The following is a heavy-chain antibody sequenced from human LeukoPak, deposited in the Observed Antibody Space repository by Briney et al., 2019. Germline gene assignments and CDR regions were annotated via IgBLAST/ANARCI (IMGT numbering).Heavy chain of an antibody. J-gene: IGHJ3*01. D-gene: IGHD6-6*01. CDR1: GFTFSSYS. Sequence: PGGSLRLSCAASGFTFSSYSMNWVRQAPGKGLEWVSYISSSSTTIYYADSVKGRFTISRDNAKNSLYLHMNSLRAEDTAVYYCARDSSVCEFDVWGQGTMVTVSS. CDR2: ISSSSTTI. CDR3: ARDSSVCEFDV. V-gene: IGHV3-48*01.